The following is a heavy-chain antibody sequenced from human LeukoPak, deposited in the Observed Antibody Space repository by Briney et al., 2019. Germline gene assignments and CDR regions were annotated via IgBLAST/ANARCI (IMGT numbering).Heavy chain of an antibody. J-gene: IGHJ5*02. CDR3: ARARDPYYYDSSGYFNWFDP. V-gene: IGHV1-8*01. D-gene: IGHD3-22*01. CDR2: MNPNSGNT. Sequence: ASVKVSCKASGYTFTSYDINWVRQATGQGLEWMGWMNPNSGNTGYAQKFQGRVTKTRNTSISTAYMELSSLRSEDTAVYYCARARDPYYYDSSGYFNWFDPWGQGTLVTVSS. CDR1: GYTFTSYD.